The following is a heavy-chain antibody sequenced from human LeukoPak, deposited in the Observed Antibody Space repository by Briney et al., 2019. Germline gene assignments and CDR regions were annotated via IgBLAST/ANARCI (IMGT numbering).Heavy chain of an antibody. Sequence: GGSLRLSCAASSFTFSSYWMNWVRQAPGKGLEWVANIKPDGSDQYYVDSVKGRFTISRDNAKNSLYLQMNSLRAEDTAVYYCARESFQYWAQGTLVTVSS. CDR3: ARESFQY. V-gene: IGHV3-7*04. J-gene: IGHJ4*02. CDR2: IKPDGSDQ. CDR1: SFTFSSYW.